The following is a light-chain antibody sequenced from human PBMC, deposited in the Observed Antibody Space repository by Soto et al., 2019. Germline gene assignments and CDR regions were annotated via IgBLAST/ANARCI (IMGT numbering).Light chain of an antibody. Sequence: EIVMTQSPATLSVSPGERATLSCRASQSVSSNVAWYQQTPGQAPRLLIYGASTRATGIPARFSGSGSGTDFTLTISSLQSEDFAVYYCQQYNNWPGTFGQGTKVEIK. CDR2: GAS. CDR1: QSVSSN. J-gene: IGKJ1*01. CDR3: QQYNNWPGT. V-gene: IGKV3-15*01.